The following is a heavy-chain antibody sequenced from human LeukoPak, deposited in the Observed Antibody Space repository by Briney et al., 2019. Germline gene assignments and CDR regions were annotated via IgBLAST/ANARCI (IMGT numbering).Heavy chain of an antibody. J-gene: IGHJ4*02. CDR1: GYTFTSYE. CDR3: ARGPQLPVLYFFYY. D-gene: IGHD6-19*01. CDR2: MNPNSGNT. Sequence: GASVKVSRKASGYTFTSYEINWVRQATGQGLEWMGWMNPNSGNTGYAQKFQGRVTMTRNTSISTAYMELSSLRSEETALYYCARGPQLPVLYFFYYWGQGTLVTVSS. V-gene: IGHV1-8*01.